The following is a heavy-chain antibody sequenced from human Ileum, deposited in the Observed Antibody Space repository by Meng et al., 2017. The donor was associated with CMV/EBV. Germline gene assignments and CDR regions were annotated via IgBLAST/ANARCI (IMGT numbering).Heavy chain of an antibody. D-gene: IGHD5-18*01. CDR3: AREGYSYGSKFYFDY. CDR1: GSTFSTYE. V-gene: IGHV3-48*03. CDR2: ISGSGNTI. Sequence: GGSLRLSCAASGSTFSTYEMNWVRQAPGKGLEWVSHISGSGNTIYYADSAEGRFTISRDNAKNSLYLQMNSLRAEDTAVYCCAREGYSYGSKFYFDYWGQGTLVTVSS. J-gene: IGHJ4*02.